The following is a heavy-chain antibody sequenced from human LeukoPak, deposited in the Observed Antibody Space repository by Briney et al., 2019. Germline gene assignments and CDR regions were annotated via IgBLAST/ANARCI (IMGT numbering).Heavy chain of an antibody. CDR3: AKDPRASGGHYFDY. CDR2: IRDSGGST. J-gene: IGHJ4*02. D-gene: IGHD3-16*01. CDR1: GFTFSSFW. Sequence: PGGSLRLSCAASGFTFSSFWMHWVRQAPGKGPEWVSGIRDSGGSTYYADSVKGRFTVSRDNSKNTLYLQMNSLRAEDTAIYYCAKDPRASGGHYFDYWGQGTLVTVSS. V-gene: IGHV3-23*01.